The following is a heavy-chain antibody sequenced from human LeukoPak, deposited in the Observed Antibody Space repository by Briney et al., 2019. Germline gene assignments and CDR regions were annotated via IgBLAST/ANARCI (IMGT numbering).Heavy chain of an antibody. V-gene: IGHV3-48*01. CDR3: ARSRDIVVVPAANPLRFLDH. CDR2: ISSSSSTI. Sequence: GGSLRLSCAASGFTFSSYSMNWVRQAPGKGLEWVSYISSSSSTIYYADSVKGRFTISRDNAKNSLYLQMNSLRAEDTAVYYCARSRDIVVVPAANPLRFLDHWGQGTLVTVSS. CDR1: GFTFSSYS. J-gene: IGHJ4*02. D-gene: IGHD2-2*01.